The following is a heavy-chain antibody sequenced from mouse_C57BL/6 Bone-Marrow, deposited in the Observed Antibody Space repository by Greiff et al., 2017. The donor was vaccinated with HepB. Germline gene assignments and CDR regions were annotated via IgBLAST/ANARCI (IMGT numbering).Heavy chain of an antibody. J-gene: IGHJ4*01. D-gene: IGHD2-12*01. CDR1: GYAFSSYW. CDR3: ARPTYYSPYYCAMDY. CDR2: IYPGDGDT. Sequence: LVESGAELVKPGASVKISCKASGYAFSSYWMNWVKQRPGKGLEWIGQIYPGDGDTNYNGKFKGKATLTADKSSSTDYMQLSSLTSEDSAVYFCARPTYYSPYYCAMDYWGQGTSVTVSS. V-gene: IGHV1-80*01.